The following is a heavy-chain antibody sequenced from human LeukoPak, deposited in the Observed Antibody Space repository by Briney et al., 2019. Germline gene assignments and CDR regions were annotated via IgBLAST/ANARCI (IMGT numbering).Heavy chain of an antibody. Sequence: SETLSLTCAVYGGSFSGYYWSRIRQPPGKGLEWIGEINHSGSTNYNPSLKSRVTISVDTSKNQFSLKLSSVTAADTAVYYCARDIPYDILTGDNMFDYWGQGTLVTVSS. CDR3: ARDIPYDILTGDNMFDY. D-gene: IGHD3-9*01. CDR2: INHSGST. V-gene: IGHV4-34*01. CDR1: GGSFSGYY. J-gene: IGHJ4*02.